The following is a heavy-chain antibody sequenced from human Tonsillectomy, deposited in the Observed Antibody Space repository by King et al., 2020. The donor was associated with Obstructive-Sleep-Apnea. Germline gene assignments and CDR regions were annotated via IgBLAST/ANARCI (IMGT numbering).Heavy chain of an antibody. J-gene: IGHJ5*02. CDR2: IYYSGST. Sequence: LQLQESGPGLVKPSETLSLTCTVSGASLSSYYWSLIRQPPGKGLEWIGYIYYSGSTNYNPSLKSRFTISVYTSKNQFSLKLRSVTAADTAVYYCARRLGSSGWFFFDPWGQGALVTVSS. V-gene: IGHV4-59*08. D-gene: IGHD6-19*01. CDR3: ARRLGSSGWFFFDP. CDR1: GASLSSYY.